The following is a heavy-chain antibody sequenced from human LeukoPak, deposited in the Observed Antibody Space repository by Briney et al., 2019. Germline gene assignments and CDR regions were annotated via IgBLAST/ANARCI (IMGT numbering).Heavy chain of an antibody. V-gene: IGHV1-8*01. J-gene: IGHJ4*02. CDR1: GYTFTSYD. D-gene: IGHD5-18*01. CDR3: ARGLGRTAMVTRGGVRFDY. Sequence: GASVKVSCKASGYTFTSYDINWVRQATGQGLEWMGWMNPNSGNTGYAQKFQGRVAMTRNTSITTAYMELSSLRSVDTAVYYCARGLGRTAMVTRGGVRFDYWGQGTLVTVSS. CDR2: MNPNSGNT.